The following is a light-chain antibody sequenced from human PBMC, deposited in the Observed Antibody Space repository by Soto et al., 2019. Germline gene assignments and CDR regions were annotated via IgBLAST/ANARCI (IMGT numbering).Light chain of an antibody. CDR1: QSVRSN. CDR2: GAF. Sequence: EIVMTQSPVTLSVSPGETATLSCRASQSVRSNLAWYQHKPGQAPSLLIYGAFTRATGIPARFSGTGSGTEFTLTISSLQSEDFALYYCQQYNDWPLTFGQGTKVDIK. V-gene: IGKV3-15*01. J-gene: IGKJ1*01. CDR3: QQYNDWPLT.